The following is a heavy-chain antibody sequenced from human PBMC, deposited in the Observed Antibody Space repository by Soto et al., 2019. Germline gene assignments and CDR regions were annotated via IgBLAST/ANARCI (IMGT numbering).Heavy chain of an antibody. Sequence: SETLSLTCTVSGGSISSSSYYWGWIRQPPGKGLEWIGSIYYSGSTYYNPSLKSRVTISVDTSKNQFSLKLSSVTAADTAVYYCARHVEGMVGASTFYWGQGTLVTVSS. V-gene: IGHV4-39*01. J-gene: IGHJ4*02. CDR3: ARHVEGMVGASTFY. CDR1: GGSISSSSYY. D-gene: IGHD1-26*01. CDR2: IYYSGST.